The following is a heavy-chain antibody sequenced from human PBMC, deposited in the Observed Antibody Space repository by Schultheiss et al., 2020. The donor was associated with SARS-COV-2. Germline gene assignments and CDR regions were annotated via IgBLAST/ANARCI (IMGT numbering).Heavy chain of an antibody. CDR3: ARPGPYCSGGSCLNDAFDI. V-gene: IGHV4-34*01. CDR2: INHSGST. Sequence: SQTLSLTCAVYGGSFSGYYWSWIRQPPGKGLEWIGEINHSGSTNYNPSLKSRVTISVDTSKNQFSLKLSSVTAADTAVYYCARPGPYCSGGSCLNDAFDIWGQGTMVTVSS. CDR1: GGSFSGYY. J-gene: IGHJ3*02. D-gene: IGHD2-15*01.